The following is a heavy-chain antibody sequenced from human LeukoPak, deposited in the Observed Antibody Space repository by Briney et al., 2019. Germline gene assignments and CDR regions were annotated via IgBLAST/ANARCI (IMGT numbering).Heavy chain of an antibody. V-gene: IGHV3-48*03. Sequence: QSSGTLSLTCGVSGGSISNTNWWTWVRQAPGKGLEWVSYIGSSGSTKYYADSVRGRFTISRDNAKNSLYLQMNSLRAEDTAVYYCARDVAGGSYWGQGTLVTVSS. CDR2: IGSSGSTK. J-gene: IGHJ4*02. CDR3: ARDVAGGSY. CDR1: GGSISNTNW. D-gene: IGHD6-19*01.